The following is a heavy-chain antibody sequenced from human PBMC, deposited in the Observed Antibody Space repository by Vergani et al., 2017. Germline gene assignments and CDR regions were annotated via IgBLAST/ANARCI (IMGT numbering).Heavy chain of an antibody. CDR2: IYYSGST. Sequence: QVQLQESGPGLVKPSETLSLTCTVSGGSISSYYWSWIRQPPGKGLEWIGYIYYSGSTYYNPSLKSRVTISVDTSKNQFSLKLSSVTAADTAVYYCAVLRLGDYGDYDDAFDIWGQGTMVTVSS. J-gene: IGHJ3*02. V-gene: IGHV4-59*04. CDR1: GGSISSYY. CDR3: AVLRLGDYGDYDDAFDI. D-gene: IGHD4-17*01.